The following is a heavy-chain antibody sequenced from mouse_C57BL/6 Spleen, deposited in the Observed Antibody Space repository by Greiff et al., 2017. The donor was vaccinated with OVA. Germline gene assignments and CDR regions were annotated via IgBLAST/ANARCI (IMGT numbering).Heavy chain of an antibody. Sequence: EVQLQQSGPELVKPGASVKISCKASGYTFTDYYMNWVKQSHGKSLEWIGDINPNNGGTSYNQKFKGKATLTVDKSSSTAYMELRSLTSEDSAVYYCAREGDYDERGFDYWGQGTTLTVSS. CDR3: AREGDYDERGFDY. CDR2: INPNNGGT. CDR1: GYTFTDYY. V-gene: IGHV1-26*01. J-gene: IGHJ2*01. D-gene: IGHD2-4*01.